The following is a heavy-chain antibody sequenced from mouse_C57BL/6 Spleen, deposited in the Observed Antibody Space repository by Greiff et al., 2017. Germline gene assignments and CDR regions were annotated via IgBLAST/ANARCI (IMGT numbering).Heavy chain of an antibody. J-gene: IGHJ3*01. CDR2: IDPSDSET. V-gene: IGHV1-52*01. CDR3: ARFDDYDRGRFAD. Sequence: QVQLQQPGAELVRPGSSVKLSCKASGYTFTSYWMHWVKQRPIQGLEWIGNIDPSDSETHSNQKFKDKATLTVDKSSSTAYMQLSSLTSEDSAVYDCARFDDYDRGRFADWGEGTLVTVSA. CDR1: GYTFTSYW. D-gene: IGHD2-4*01.